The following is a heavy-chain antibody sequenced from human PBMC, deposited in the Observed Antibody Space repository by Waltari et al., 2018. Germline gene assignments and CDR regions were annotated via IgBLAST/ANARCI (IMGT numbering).Heavy chain of an antibody. D-gene: IGHD2-2*01. CDR3: VKDLGVGVVGPAAYGFDY. CDR1: GFTFEEYA. CDR2: ISWKILTM. Sequence: EVQLVESGGGLVQPGRSLRLSCAASGFTFEEYAMHWLREGPGKCRRWVAGISWKILTMGYADSLKGRFTISGDNAKNSLYLQMNSLGAEDTALFYCVKDLGVGVVGPAAYGFDYWGQGTLVTVSS. V-gene: IGHV3-9*01. J-gene: IGHJ4*02.